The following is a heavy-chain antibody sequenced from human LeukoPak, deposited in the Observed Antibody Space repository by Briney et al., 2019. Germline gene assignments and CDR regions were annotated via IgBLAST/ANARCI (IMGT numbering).Heavy chain of an antibody. J-gene: IGHJ3*02. CDR3: ATDPGEWEPI. D-gene: IGHD1-26*01. CDR1: GFTFTDYG. Sequence: PGGSLRLSCAASGFTFTDYGMSWFRQAPGKGLEWVGRIKSKTDGGTSDYAAPVQGRFTISRDDSKNTLYLQMNSLKIEDTAVYYCATDPGEWEPIWGQGTMVTVSS. CDR2: IKSKTDGGTS. V-gene: IGHV3-15*01.